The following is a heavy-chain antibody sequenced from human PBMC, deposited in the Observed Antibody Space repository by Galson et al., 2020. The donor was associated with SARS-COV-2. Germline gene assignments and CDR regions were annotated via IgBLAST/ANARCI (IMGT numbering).Heavy chain of an antibody. J-gene: IGHJ5*02. CDR2: ITFDSGDT. V-gene: IGHV1-2*02. D-gene: IGHD2-15*01. CDR3: ARDREPCPGGNCYHNWFDP. Sequence: GESLKISCKASKYTFIGYYIHWVRQAPGQGLEWMGWITFDSGDTNYAQKFQGRVTMTRDTSISTVYMELERLTSDDTAVYYCARDREPCPGGNCYHNWFDPWGQGSLVTVSS. CDR1: KYTFIGYY.